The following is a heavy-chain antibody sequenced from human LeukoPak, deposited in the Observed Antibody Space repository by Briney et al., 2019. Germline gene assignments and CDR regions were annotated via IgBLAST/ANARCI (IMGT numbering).Heavy chain of an antibody. J-gene: IGHJ4*02. D-gene: IGHD3-22*01. CDR3: ATGISSGYSH. V-gene: IGHV1-46*01. CDR2: INPSGGST. Sequence: GASVKVSCKASGYTFTSYGISWVRQAPGQGLEWMGIINPSGGSTSYAQKFQGRVTMTRDTSTSTVYMELSSLRSEDTAVYYCATGISSGYSHWGQGTLVTVSS. CDR1: GYTFTSYG.